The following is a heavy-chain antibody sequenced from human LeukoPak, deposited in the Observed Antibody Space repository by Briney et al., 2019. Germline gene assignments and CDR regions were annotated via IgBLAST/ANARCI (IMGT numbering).Heavy chain of an antibody. CDR3: AKQRSEVVVAATNY. D-gene: IGHD2-15*01. CDR1: GFTFSDYY. Sequence: PGGSLRLSWAASGFTFSDYYMSWIRQAPGKGLEWVSYISSSGSTIYYADSVKGRFTISRDNAKNSLYLQMNSLRAGDTAVYYCAKQRSEVVVAATNYWGQGTLVTVSS. CDR2: ISSSGSTI. J-gene: IGHJ4*02. V-gene: IGHV3-11*01.